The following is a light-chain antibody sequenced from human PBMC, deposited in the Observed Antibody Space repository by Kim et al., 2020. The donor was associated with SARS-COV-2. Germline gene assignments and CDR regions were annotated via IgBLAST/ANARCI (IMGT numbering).Light chain of an antibody. CDR2: AVG. Sequence: GQRVTISWSGSSSNSGSDTVNWYQQLPGAAPKLLIYAVGQRPSGVPDRFSGSNSGTSASLAISGLRSEDEAVYYCAVWDDSLNGPSFGGGTQLTVL. V-gene: IGLV1-44*01. CDR1: SSNSGSDT. J-gene: IGLJ2*01. CDR3: AVWDDSLNGPS.